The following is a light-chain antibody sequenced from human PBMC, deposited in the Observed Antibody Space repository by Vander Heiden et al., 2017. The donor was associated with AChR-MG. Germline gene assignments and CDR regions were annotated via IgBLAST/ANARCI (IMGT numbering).Light chain of an antibody. CDR2: GAS. V-gene: IGKV3-20*01. Sequence: DIALTQSPGTLSLSTGERATLSCRASQSVSSSYLAWYQQRPGQAPRPLIYGASSRATGIPDRFSGSGSGTDFTLTISRLEPEDFAVYYCQQYGSSRTFGQGTKVEIK. J-gene: IGKJ1*01. CDR3: QQYGSSRT. CDR1: QSVSSSY.